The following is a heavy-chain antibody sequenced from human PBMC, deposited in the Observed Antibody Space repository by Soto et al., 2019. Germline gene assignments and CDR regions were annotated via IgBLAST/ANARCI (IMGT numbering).Heavy chain of an antibody. Sequence: SETLSLTCTVSGGSISSYYWSWIRQPPGKGLEWIGYIYYSGSTNYNPSLKSRVTISVDTSKNQFSLKLSSVTAADTAVDYCARDYGGNSGDAFDIWGQGTMVTVSS. CDR1: GGSISSYY. V-gene: IGHV4-59*01. J-gene: IGHJ3*02. CDR2: IYYSGST. CDR3: ARDYGGNSGDAFDI. D-gene: IGHD4-17*01.